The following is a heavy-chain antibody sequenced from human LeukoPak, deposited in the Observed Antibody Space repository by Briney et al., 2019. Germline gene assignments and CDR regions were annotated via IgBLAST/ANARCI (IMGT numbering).Heavy chain of an antibody. D-gene: IGHD4-11*01. Sequence: PGGSLRLSCAASGFTFSSYSMNWVRQAPGKGLEWVSSISSSSSYIYYADSVKGRFTISRDNAKNSLYLQMNSLRAEDTAVYYCALTTGTPYSDYYYMDVWGKGTTVTVSS. CDR1: GFTFSSYS. J-gene: IGHJ6*03. CDR3: ALTTGTPYSDYYYMDV. CDR2: ISSSSSYI. V-gene: IGHV3-21*01.